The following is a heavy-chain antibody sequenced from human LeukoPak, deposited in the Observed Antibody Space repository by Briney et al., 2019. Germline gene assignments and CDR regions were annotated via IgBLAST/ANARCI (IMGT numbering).Heavy chain of an antibody. V-gene: IGHV3-15*01. D-gene: IGHD3-10*01. Sequence: PRGSLRLSCAASGFSFTDAWMNWVRQAPGKGLEWVGRIKSITYETHYSAPVQGRFTISRDDFRTTLYLQMSSLRSDDTAVYYCARHNEFFNWGQGTLVTVSS. CDR3: ARHNEFFN. CDR2: IKSITYET. CDR1: GFSFTDAW. J-gene: IGHJ4*02.